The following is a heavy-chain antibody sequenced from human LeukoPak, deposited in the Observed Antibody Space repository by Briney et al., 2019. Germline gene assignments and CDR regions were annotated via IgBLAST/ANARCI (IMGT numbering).Heavy chain of an antibody. CDR2: IYYSGST. V-gene: IGHV4-59*01. J-gene: IGHJ4*02. CDR1: GPSISSFY. D-gene: IGHD6-13*01. CDR3: TRSRGYFDY. Sequence: SETLSPTCPVSGPSISSFYRSCIRQPARKGLEWIGYIYYSGSTKYNPSLKSRVTISVDTSKNQFSLKLSSVTAADTALYYCTRSRGYFDYWGQGTLVTVSS.